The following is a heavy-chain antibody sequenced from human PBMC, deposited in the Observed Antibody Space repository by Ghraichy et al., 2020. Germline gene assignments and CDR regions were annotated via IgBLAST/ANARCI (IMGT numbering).Heavy chain of an antibody. CDR3: VRTLRWLQFIDY. Sequence: SETLSLTCTVSGGSISSSDYYWGWIRQPPGKGLEWIGNICYTVSTDYNPSFKSRVTMSLDTSKNQFSLNLRSLTAADTAVYYCVRTLRWLQFIDYWGQGILVTVSS. CDR1: GGSISSSDYY. CDR2: ICYTVST. J-gene: IGHJ4*02. D-gene: IGHD5-24*01. V-gene: IGHV4-39*01.